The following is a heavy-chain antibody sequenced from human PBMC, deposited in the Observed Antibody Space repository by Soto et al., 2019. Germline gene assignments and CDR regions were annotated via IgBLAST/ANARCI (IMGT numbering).Heavy chain of an antibody. CDR1: DVSLNNYY. J-gene: IGHJ3*01. Sequence: VQLQQWGAGLLKPSETLSLTCSVSDVSLNNYYWAWIHQSPGKGLEWIGEIGHGGYTNYAPSLKRRVSMSGGSANSQFTLNLTSAAGADTGLNFSAGGPGRYTPGYGVDVWSQGTTVTVS. V-gene: IGHV4-34*01. CDR2: IGHGGYT. CDR3: AGGPGRYTPGYGVDV. D-gene: IGHD3-9*01.